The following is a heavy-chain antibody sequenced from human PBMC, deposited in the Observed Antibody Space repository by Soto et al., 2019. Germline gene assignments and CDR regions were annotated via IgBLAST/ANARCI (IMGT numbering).Heavy chain of an antibody. V-gene: IGHV2-5*02. D-gene: IGHD2-15*01. J-gene: IGHJ5*02. CDR2: IYWDDDK. CDR3: AHSPGYCSGGSCLGWFDP. CDR1: GFSLSTSGVG. Sequence: QITSKESGPTLVKPTQTLTLTCTFSGFSLSTSGVGVGWIRQPPGKALEWLALIYWDDDKRYSPSLKSRLTITKDTSKNQVVLTMTNMDPVDTATYYCAHSPGYCSGGSCLGWFDPWGQGTLVTVSS.